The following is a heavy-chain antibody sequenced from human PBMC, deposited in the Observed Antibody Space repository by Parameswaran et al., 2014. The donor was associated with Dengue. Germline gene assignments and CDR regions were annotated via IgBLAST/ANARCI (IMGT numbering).Heavy chain of an antibody. V-gene: IGHV3-21*01. CDR2: ISSRNDYI. CDR3: ARDDFLAFDY. J-gene: IGHJ4*02. Sequence: KWIRQPPGKGLEWVSSISSRNDYIYYADSVKGRFTISRDNAKNSLYLQMNSLRPEDTAVYYCARDDFLAFDYWGQGTLVTVSS.